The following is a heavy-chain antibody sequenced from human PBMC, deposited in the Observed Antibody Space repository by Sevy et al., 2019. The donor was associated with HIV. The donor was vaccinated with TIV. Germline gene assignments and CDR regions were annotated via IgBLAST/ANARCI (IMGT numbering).Heavy chain of an antibody. CDR2: ISGSGTST. Sequence: GGSLRLSCAASGFSFSTYAMTWVRQAPGKGLEWVSGISGSGTSTHYTDSVKGRFTISRDNSKNTVYLQMNNLRAEDTAVYYSGKVSIFGVGGFYDYWGQGTLVTVSS. CDR3: GKVSIFGVGGFYDY. CDR1: GFSFSTYA. J-gene: IGHJ4*02. D-gene: IGHD3-3*01. V-gene: IGHV3-23*01.